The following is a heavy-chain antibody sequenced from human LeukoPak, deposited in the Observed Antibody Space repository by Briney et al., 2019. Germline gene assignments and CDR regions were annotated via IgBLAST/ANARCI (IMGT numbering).Heavy chain of an antibody. CDR1: GGSLSIDTYY. CDR2: MYYSGNT. J-gene: IGHJ3*02. Sequence: SETLSLTCSVSGGSLSIDTYYWGWIRQPPGKGLEWIGAMYYSGNTDYNPSLKSRVTISVDTSKNQFSLKLNSVTAADTAVYYCALPYFGAGVDAFDIWGQGSMVAVSS. V-gene: IGHV4-39*07. D-gene: IGHD3-10*01. CDR3: ALPYFGAGVDAFDI.